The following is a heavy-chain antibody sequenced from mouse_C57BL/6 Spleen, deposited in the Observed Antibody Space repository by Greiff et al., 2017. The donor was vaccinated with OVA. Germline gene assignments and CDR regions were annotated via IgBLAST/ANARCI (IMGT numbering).Heavy chain of an antibody. CDR1: GFSLTSYG. CDR3: AKNDDYDVAWFAY. CDR2: IWRGGST. V-gene: IGHV2-5*01. D-gene: IGHD2-4*01. J-gene: IGHJ3*01. Sequence: QVHVKQSGPGLVQPSQSLSITCTVSGFSLTSYGVHWVRQSPGKGLEWLGVIWRGGSTDYNAAFMSRLSIPKDNSKSQVFFKMNSLQADDTAIYYCAKNDDYDVAWFAYWGQGTLVTVSA.